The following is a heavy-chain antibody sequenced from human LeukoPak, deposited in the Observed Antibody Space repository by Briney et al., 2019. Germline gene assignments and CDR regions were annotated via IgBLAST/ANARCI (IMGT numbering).Heavy chain of an antibody. J-gene: IGHJ3*02. V-gene: IGHV1-69*05. CDR2: VIPFFCRA. D-gene: IGHD3-16*01. CDR3: SSSPAENEVSWGFDI. CDR1: GGTFLSYA. Sequence: SVNVSCMPSGGTFLSYAIRWVRRAPGQGDEWMGGVIPFFCRANYPKKFHGRVTITTDDPPSTDYLQLRSQSSEDTAVHYCSSSPAENEVSWGFDILGEGGMVAVSS.